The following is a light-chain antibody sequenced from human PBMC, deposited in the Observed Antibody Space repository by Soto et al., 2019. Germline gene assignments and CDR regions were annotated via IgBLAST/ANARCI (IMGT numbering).Light chain of an antibody. V-gene: IGKV3-15*01. CDR2: DAS. CDR1: QSVYTN. J-gene: IGKJ5*01. Sequence: NVLTQSPGTLSVSPGERATLSCRASQSVYTNLAWYQQKPGQAPRLLIYDASTRGTGIPARFSGSGSGTDFTLTISSLEPEDFAVYYCQQYDNWPITFGQGTRLEIK. CDR3: QQYDNWPIT.